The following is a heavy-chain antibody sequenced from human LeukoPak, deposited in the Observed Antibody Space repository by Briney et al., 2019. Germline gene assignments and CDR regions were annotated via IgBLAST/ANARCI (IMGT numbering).Heavy chain of an antibody. J-gene: IGHJ4*02. D-gene: IGHD3-16*02. CDR1: GGTFSSYA. V-gene: IGHV1-69*05. Sequence: GSSVKVSCKASGGTFSSYAISWVRQAPGPGLEWMGRIIPIFGTANYAQKFQGRDTITTDESTSTAYMELSSLRSEDTAVYYCARDHYDYVWGSYRPFDYWGQGTLVTVSS. CDR2: IIPIFGTA. CDR3: ARDHYDYVWGSYRPFDY.